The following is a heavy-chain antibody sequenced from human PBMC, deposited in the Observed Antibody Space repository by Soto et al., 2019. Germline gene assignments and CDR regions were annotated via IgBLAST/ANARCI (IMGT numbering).Heavy chain of an antibody. CDR3: ARSSGGDLRYFDPRYYYGMDV. D-gene: IGHD3-9*01. CDR2: TLYDGRDK. J-gene: IGHJ6*02. CDR1: GFSFSSFA. V-gene: IGHV3-30*04. Sequence: QVQLVESGGGVVQPGRSLRLSCVASGFSFSSFAMHWVRQAPGKGLEWVAVTLYDGRDKYYAESVKGRFTTSRDNSKNTLNLQMTSLRVEDTAVYYCARSSGGDLRYFDPRYYYGMDVWGQGTTVTVSS.